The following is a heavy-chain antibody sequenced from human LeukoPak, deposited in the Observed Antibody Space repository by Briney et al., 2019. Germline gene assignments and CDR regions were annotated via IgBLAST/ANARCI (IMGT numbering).Heavy chain of an antibody. Sequence: GGSLRLSCAVSWFSVSSNDMNWVRQVPGKGPEWVSVLYSGGRTKYAGSVKGRFTISRDNSKNTLFLQMNSLRVEDTAVYYCATGTFGGAWGQGTRVIVSS. D-gene: IGHD3-16*01. CDR2: LYSGGRT. V-gene: IGHV3-53*01. CDR1: WFSVSSND. CDR3: ATGTFGGA. J-gene: IGHJ5*02.